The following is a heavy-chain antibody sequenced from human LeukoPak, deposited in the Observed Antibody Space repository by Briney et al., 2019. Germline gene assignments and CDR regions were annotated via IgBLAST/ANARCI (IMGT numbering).Heavy chain of an antibody. J-gene: IGHJ4*02. Sequence: PGGSLRLSCAASGFTFSSYAMSWVRQAPGKGLDWVSAISGSGTTTYYSDSVKGRFTISRDISKNTLYLQVNSLRAEDTAVYYCAKPLSAASGTDFHYWGQGTLVTVSS. D-gene: IGHD6-13*01. V-gene: IGHV3-23*01. CDR2: ISGSGTTT. CDR3: AKPLSAASGTDFHY. CDR1: GFTFSSYA.